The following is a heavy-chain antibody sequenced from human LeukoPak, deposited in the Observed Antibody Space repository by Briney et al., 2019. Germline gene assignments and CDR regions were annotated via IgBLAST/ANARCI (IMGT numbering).Heavy chain of an antibody. CDR1: GYTFTGYY. D-gene: IGHD6-19*01. CDR3: TQWLADLNDAFDI. V-gene: IGHV1-2*02. Sequence: GASVKVSCKASGYTFTGYYMHWVRQAPGQGLEWMGWINPNSGGTNYAQKFQGRVTMTRDTSISTAYMELSRLRSDDTAVYYCTQWLADLNDAFDIWGQGTMVTVSS. CDR2: INPNSGGT. J-gene: IGHJ3*02.